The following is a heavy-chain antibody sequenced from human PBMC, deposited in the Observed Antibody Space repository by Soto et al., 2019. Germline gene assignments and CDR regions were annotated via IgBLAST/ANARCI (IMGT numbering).Heavy chain of an antibody. J-gene: IGHJ4*02. CDR2: IYYSGST. CDR1: GGSISRGGYY. Sequence: SETLSLTCTVSGGSISRGGYYWSWIRQHPGKGLEWIGYIYYSGSTYYNPSLKSRVTISVDTSKNQFSLKLSSVTAADTAVYYCARVPCSSVVFDYWGQGTLVTVSS. D-gene: IGHD6-6*01. CDR3: ARVPCSSVVFDY. V-gene: IGHV4-31*03.